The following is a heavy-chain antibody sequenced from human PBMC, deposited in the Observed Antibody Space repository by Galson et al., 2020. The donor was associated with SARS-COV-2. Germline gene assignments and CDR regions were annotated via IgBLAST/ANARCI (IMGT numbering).Heavy chain of an antibody. CDR1: GFSLTTNGVG. J-gene: IGHJ4*02. Sequence: SGPTLVKPTQTLTLTCTFSGFSLTTNGVGVGWIRQPPGKALEWLSLLYWNDDKRYSPSLRSRLTITKDTSKNQVVLTMTNMDPVDTATYYCARTYTADYLGQGILVTVSS. D-gene: IGHD3-16*01. V-gene: IGHV2-5*01. CDR3: ARTYTADY. CDR2: LYWNDDK.